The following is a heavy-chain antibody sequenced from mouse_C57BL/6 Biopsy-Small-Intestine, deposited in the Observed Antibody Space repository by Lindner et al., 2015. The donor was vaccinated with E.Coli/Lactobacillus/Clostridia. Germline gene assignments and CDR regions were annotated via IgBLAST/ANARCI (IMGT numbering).Heavy chain of an antibody. CDR1: GYTFTYYA. CDR2: INTNTGNP. V-gene: IGHV9-3*02. CDR3: ARDRSDCSTTSCYIDH. D-gene: IGHD1-1*01. Sequence: VKVSCKTSGYTFTYYAMNWVRQVPGQGLEWMGWINTNTGNPTYAHGFTGRFVFSLDTSVSTAYLQITGLKAEDTAVYYCARDRSDCSTTSCYIDHWGQGTLVTVSS. J-gene: IGHJ4*01.